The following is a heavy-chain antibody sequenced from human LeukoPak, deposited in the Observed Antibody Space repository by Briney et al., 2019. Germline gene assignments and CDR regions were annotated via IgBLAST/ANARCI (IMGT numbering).Heavy chain of an antibody. CDR2: IYYSGST. CDR1: GGSISSYY. CDR3: AKSPIFGVVIVLDY. Sequence: SETLSLTCTVSGGSISSYYWSWIRQPPGKGLEWIGYIYYSGSTNYNPSLKSRVTISVDTSKNQFSLKLSSVTAADTAVYYCAKSPIFGVVIVLDYWGQGTLVTVSS. D-gene: IGHD3-3*01. J-gene: IGHJ4*02. V-gene: IGHV4-59*01.